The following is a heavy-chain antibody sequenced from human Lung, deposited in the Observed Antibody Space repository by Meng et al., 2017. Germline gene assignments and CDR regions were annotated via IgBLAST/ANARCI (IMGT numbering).Heavy chain of an antibody. Sequence: EVQLVESGGGLVTPGGSLRLSCAASGFTFSNYSMNWVRQAPGKGVEWVSSISSDSRYIFYADSVKGRFTISRDNAKNSLYLQMHSLRPEDTAVFYCARFETVGVATGDFWGQGTLVTVSS. D-gene: IGHD2-15*01. V-gene: IGHV3-21*01. CDR3: ARFETVGVATGDF. CDR1: GFTFSNYS. CDR2: ISSDSRYI. J-gene: IGHJ4*02.